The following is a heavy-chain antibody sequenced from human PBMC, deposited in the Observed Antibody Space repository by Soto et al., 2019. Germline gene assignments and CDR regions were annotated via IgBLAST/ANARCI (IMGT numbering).Heavy chain of an antibody. CDR3: AQGYKKSWFHDGVDI. CDR2: IYWYDDK. Sequence: QITLKESGPTLVKPTQTLTLTCTFSGFSLSTSGLGVGWIRQPPGKALEWLGIIYWYDDKPYSPSLRSRFTINKDTPKKLVFLTMTNMDPVDTATYYCAQGYKKSWFHDGVDIWAEGTMV. V-gene: IGHV2-5*01. CDR1: GFSLSTSGLG. D-gene: IGHD1-20*01. J-gene: IGHJ3*02.